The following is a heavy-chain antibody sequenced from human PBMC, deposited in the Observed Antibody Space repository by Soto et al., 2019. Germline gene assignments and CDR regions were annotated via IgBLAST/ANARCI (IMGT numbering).Heavy chain of an antibody. J-gene: IGHJ4*02. V-gene: IGHV5-10-1*01. CDR2: IDPSDSYT. D-gene: IGHD2-21*02. Sequence: GESLKISCKGSGYSFTSYWISWVRQMPGKGLEWMGRIDPSDSYTNYSPSFQGHVTISADKSISTAYLQWSSLKASDTAMYYCARHRAYCGGDCELDYWGQGTLVTVSS. CDR3: ARHRAYCGGDCELDY. CDR1: GYSFTSYW.